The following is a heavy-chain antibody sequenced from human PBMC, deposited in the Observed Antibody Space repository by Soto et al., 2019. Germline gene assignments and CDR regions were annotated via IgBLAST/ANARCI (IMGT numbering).Heavy chain of an antibody. CDR3: ARHYYESSGYYLQANY. Sequence: PGGSLRLSCAASGFTFSNYAMHWVRQAPGKGLEWVAVISYDGTNQYYADSVKGRFTISRDNSKNTVYLQMNSLRAEDTAVYYCARHYYESSGYYLQANYWGQGTLVTVSS. J-gene: IGHJ4*02. CDR1: GFTFSNYA. D-gene: IGHD3-22*01. V-gene: IGHV3-30-3*01. CDR2: ISYDGTNQ.